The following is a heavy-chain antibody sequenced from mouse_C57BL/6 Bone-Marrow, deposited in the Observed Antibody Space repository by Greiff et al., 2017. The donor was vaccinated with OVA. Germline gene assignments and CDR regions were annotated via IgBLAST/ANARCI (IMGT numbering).Heavy chain of an antibody. D-gene: IGHD1-1*01. CDR1: GYTFTSYG. CDR3: ASRLLRYLYFDY. V-gene: IGHV1-81*01. Sequence: QVQLQQSGAELARPGASVKLSCKASGYTFTSYGISWVKQRTGQGLEWIGEIYPRSGNTYYNEKFKGTATLTADKSSSTAYMELRSLTSEDSAVFFCASRLLRYLYFDYWGQGTTLTVSS. CDR2: IYPRSGNT. J-gene: IGHJ2*01.